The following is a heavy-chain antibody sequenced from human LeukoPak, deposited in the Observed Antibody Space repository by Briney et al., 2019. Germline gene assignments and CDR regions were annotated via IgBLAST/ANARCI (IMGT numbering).Heavy chain of an antibody. CDR3: ARRRTDSSGPDEWWFDP. J-gene: IGHJ5*02. D-gene: IGHD6-19*01. CDR1: GFTFSSYW. Sequence: GGSLRLSCAASGFTFSSYWMSWVRQAPGKGLEGVANIKQDGSEKYYVDSVKGRFTISRDNAKNSLYLQMNSLRAEDTAVYYCARRRTDSSGPDEWWFDPWGQGTLVTVSS. V-gene: IGHV3-7*01. CDR2: IKQDGSEK.